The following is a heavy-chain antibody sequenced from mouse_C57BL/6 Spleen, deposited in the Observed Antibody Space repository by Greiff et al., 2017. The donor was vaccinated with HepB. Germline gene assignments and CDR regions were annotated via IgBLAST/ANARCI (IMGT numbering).Heavy chain of an antibody. Sequence: EVQRVESGEGLVKPGGSLKLSCAASGFTFSSYAMSWVRQTPEKRLEWVAYISSGGDYIYYADTVKGRFTISRDNARNTLYLQMSSLKSEDTAMYYCTRDTHYYAMDYWGQGTSVTVSS. CDR3: TRDTHYYAMDY. CDR1: GFTFSSYA. V-gene: IGHV5-9-1*02. J-gene: IGHJ4*01. CDR2: ISSGGDYI.